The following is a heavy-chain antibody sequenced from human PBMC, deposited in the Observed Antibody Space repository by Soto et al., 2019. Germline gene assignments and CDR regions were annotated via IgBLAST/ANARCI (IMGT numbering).Heavy chain of an antibody. CDR3: VSTVDSKVVAATNSDAFDI. CDR1: GGSISGYY. J-gene: IGHJ3*02. CDR2: IYYTGNT. D-gene: IGHD2-15*01. Sequence: SETLSLTCTVSGGSISGYYWSWIRQRPGKGPEWIGYIYYTGNTNYNPSLKSRVTISVDTSKNQISLELSSVTAADTAVYYCVSTVDSKVVAATNSDAFDIWGQGTMVTVSS. V-gene: IGHV4-59*01.